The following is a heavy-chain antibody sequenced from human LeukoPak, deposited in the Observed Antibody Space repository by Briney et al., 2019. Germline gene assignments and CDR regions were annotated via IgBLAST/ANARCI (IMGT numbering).Heavy chain of an antibody. V-gene: IGHV3-20*04. CDR2: INRNGDNT. D-gene: IGHD1-26*01. J-gene: IGHJ4*02. CDR1: GFTFDDYG. CDR3: ARAFVGSYQDFFDY. Sequence: PGGSLRLSCAASGFTFDDYGMSWVRQAPGEGLEWVSGINRNGDNTGYADSVKGRITISRDNARNSLYLQMNSLRAEDTALYYCARAFVGSYQDFFDYWGQGTLVTVSS.